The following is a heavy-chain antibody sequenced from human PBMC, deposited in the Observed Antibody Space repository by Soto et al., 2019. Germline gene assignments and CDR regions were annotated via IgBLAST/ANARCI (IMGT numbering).Heavy chain of an antibody. CDR2: ISANDVGT. D-gene: IGHD1-20*01. CDR3: AKAKNDYNWDNRPPFDY. J-gene: IGHJ4*02. Sequence: EVQLLESGGGVVQPGGSLRLSCEASGFTLRNYAMTWIRQAPGKGLEWVSLISANDVGTYYAESVKTRFTISTDQSRNTVSLQMDSLRADDTPIYYCAKAKNDYNWDNRPPFDYWGQGTLVTVS. V-gene: IGHV3-23*01. CDR1: GFTLRNYA.